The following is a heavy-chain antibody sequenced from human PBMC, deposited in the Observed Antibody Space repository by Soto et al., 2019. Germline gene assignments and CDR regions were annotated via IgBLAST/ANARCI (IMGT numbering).Heavy chain of an antibody. D-gene: IGHD3-22*01. CDR3: ARGYYDTSGYYPIDF. J-gene: IGHJ4*02. CDR1: GYTFTSYD. V-gene: IGHV1-8*01. CDR2: VNPNSGNT. Sequence: ASVKVSCKASGYTFTSYDVMWVRQATGQGLEWMGWVNPNSGNTDSAQKFQGRVTMTWDTSINTAYMELSSLRSEDTAVCYCARGYYDTSGYYPIDFWGQGTLVTVSS.